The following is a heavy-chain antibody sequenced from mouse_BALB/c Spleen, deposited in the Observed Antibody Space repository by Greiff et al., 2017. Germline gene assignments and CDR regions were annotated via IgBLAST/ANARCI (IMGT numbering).Heavy chain of an antibody. Sequence: QVQLKESGAELVRPGASVTLSCKASGYTFTDYEMHWVKQTPVHGLEWIGAIDPETGGTAYNQKFKGKATLTADKSSSTSYMELRSLTSEDSAVYYCTRDGYYAWFAYWGQGTLVTVSA. CDR3: TRDGYYAWFAY. CDR2: IDPETGGT. CDR1: GYTFTDYE. D-gene: IGHD2-3*01. V-gene: IGHV1-15*01. J-gene: IGHJ3*01.